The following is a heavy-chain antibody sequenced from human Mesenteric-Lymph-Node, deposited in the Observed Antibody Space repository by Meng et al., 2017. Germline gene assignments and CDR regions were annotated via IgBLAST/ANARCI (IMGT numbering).Heavy chain of an antibody. J-gene: IGHJ6*02. Sequence: GGSLRPSCAASGFTFSSYGMHWVRQAPGKGLEWVAVIWYDGSNKYYADSVKGRFTISRDNSKNTLYLQMNSLRAEDTAVYYCARDLGYSSSYYYYGMDVWGQGTTVTVSS. CDR1: GFTFSSYG. V-gene: IGHV3-33*01. CDR3: ARDLGYSSSYYYYGMDV. CDR2: IWYDGSNK. D-gene: IGHD6-13*01.